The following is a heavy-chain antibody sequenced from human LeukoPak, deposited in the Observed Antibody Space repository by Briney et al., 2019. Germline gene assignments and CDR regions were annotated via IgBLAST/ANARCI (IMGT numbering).Heavy chain of an antibody. CDR3: ARMSSPLQYNWFDP. Sequence: ASVKVSCKASGYTFTAYYIQWVRQAPGQGLEWMGLIDPSVGSTSNAQKFQGRITMTRDTSTSTVFMELTSLTSEDTAVYYCARMSSPLQYNWFDPWGQGTLVTVSS. D-gene: IGHD1-14*01. CDR1: GYTFTAYY. V-gene: IGHV1-46*01. J-gene: IGHJ5*02. CDR2: IDPSVGST.